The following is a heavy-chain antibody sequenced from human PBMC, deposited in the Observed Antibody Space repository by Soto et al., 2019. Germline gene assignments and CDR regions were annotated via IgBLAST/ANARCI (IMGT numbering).Heavy chain of an antibody. CDR2: FDPEDGET. Sequence: ASVKVSCKVSGYTLTELSMHWVRQAPGKGLEWMGGFDPEDGETIYAQKFQGRVTMTEDTSTDTAYMELGSLRSEDTAVYYCATDPEYSSSAGAFDIWGEGTTVPVSS. CDR1: GYTLTELS. D-gene: IGHD6-6*01. V-gene: IGHV1-24*01. J-gene: IGHJ3*02. CDR3: ATDPEYSSSAGAFDI.